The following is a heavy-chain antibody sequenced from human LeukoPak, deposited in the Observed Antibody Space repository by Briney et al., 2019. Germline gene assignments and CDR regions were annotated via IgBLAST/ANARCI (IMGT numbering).Heavy chain of an antibody. D-gene: IGHD2-2*01. V-gene: IGHV3-21*01. CDR3: ARGGSVVPAAPSDY. J-gene: IGHJ4*02. CDR2: ISSSSYI. CDR1: GFTFSSYS. Sequence: GGSLRLSCAASGFTFSSYSMNWVRQAAGKGLEWVSSISSSSYIYYADSVKGRFTISRDNAKNSLYLQMNSLRAEDTAVYYCARGGSVVPAAPSDYWGQGSLVTVSS.